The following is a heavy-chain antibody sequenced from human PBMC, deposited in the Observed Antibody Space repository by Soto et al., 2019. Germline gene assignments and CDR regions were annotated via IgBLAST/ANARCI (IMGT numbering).Heavy chain of an antibody. CDR3: AKSKSSYLYYFDY. CDR1: GFTFSSYA. J-gene: IGHJ4*02. D-gene: IGHD2-15*01. CDR2: ISGLGGDT. V-gene: IGHV3-23*01. Sequence: QPGWSLRLSCDASGFTFSSYAMSWVRQAPGKGLEWVPSISGLGGDTYYADSVKGRFTITRDNSKNTLYLQMNSLRAEDTALYYCAKSKSSYLYYFDYWGQGTPVTVSS.